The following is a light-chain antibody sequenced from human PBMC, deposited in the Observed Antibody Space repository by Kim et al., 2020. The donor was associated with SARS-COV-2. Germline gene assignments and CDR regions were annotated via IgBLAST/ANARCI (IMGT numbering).Light chain of an antibody. CDR3: QVGYST. J-gene: IGKJ2*01. V-gene: IGKV1-39*01. CDR1: QNITTY. Sequence: DIQMTQSPSSLSASVGDRVTITCRASQNITTYLNWYQQKPGKAPNLLIYAASSLHSGVPSRFSGSGSGTDFTLTISSLQPEDSATYYCQVGYSTFGQGTKLEIK. CDR2: AAS.